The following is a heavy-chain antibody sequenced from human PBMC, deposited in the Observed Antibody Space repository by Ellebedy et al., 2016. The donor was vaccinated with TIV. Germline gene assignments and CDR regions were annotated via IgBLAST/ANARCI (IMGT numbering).Heavy chain of an antibody. V-gene: IGHV4-4*07. Sequence: MPSETLSLTCTVSGGSISSYYWSWIRQPAGKGLEWIGRIYTSGSTNYNPSLKSRVTMSVDTSKNQFSLKLSSVTTADTAVYYCARKGSLYNWNDLHFDYWGQGTLVTVSS. J-gene: IGHJ4*02. CDR1: GGSISSYY. CDR2: IYTSGST. CDR3: ARKGSLYNWNDLHFDY. D-gene: IGHD1-1*01.